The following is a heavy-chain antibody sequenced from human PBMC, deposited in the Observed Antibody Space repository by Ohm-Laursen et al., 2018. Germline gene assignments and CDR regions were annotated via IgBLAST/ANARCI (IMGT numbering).Heavy chain of an antibody. CDR2: IIPIFGTA. CDR3: ATFGGVIVIPPFNYGMDV. J-gene: IGHJ6*02. Sequence: GASVKVSCKASGGTFSSYAISWVRQAPGQGLEWMGGIIPIFGTANYAQKFQGRVTITADESTSTAYMELSSLRSEDTAVYYCATFGGVIVIPPFNYGMDVWGQGTTVTVSS. D-gene: IGHD3-16*02. V-gene: IGHV1-69*13. CDR1: GGTFSSYA.